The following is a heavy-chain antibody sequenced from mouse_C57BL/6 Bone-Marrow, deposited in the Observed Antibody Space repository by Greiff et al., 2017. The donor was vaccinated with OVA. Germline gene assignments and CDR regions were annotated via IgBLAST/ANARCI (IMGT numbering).Heavy chain of an antibody. D-gene: IGHD1-1*01. CDR3: ARQGYYYGSSPLGY. Sequence: DVHLVESGGGLVQPGGSLKLSCAASGFTFSDYGMAWVRQAPRKGPEWVAFISNLAYSIYYADTVTGRFTISRENAKNTLYLEMSSMRSEDTAMYYCARQGYYYGSSPLGYWGQGTLVTVSA. J-gene: IGHJ3*02. CDR1: GFTFSDYG. V-gene: IGHV5-15*01. CDR2: ISNLAYSI.